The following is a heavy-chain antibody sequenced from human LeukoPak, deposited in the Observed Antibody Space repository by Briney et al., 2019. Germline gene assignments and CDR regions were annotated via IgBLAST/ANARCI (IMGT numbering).Heavy chain of an antibody. CDR3: KSGGAAPGSFDY. V-gene: IGHV3-7*01. Sequence: GGSLRLSCAASGFTFSRYWMSWMRQAPGKGLEWVANIKYDGYEEYYVDPVKGRFTISRDNAKNSLYLQLNSLRVEDTAVYYCKSGGAAPGSFDYWGQGTLVTVSP. CDR2: IKYDGYEE. D-gene: IGHD1-1*01. J-gene: IGHJ4*02. CDR1: GFTFSRYW.